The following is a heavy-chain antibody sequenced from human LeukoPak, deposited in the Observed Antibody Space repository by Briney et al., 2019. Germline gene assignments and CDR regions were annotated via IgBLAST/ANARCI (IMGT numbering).Heavy chain of an antibody. CDR1: GFTFRNYR. V-gene: IGHV3-74*01. Sequence: GGSLRLSCADSGFTFRNYRMHWVRQTPGKGLVWVSRINSDGYITTYADSVKGRFTISRDNAKNTLYVQMNSLRTEDTAVYYCARESLGKGFFAYWGQGTLVTVSS. CDR2: INSDGYIT. CDR3: ARESLGKGFFAY. J-gene: IGHJ4*02. D-gene: IGHD3-16*01.